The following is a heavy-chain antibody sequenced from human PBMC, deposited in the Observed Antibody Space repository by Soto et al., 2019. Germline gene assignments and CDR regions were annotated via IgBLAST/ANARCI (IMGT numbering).Heavy chain of an antibody. CDR1: GFTCSSYA. CDR2: ISGSGGST. Sequence: GGSLRLSCAASGFTCSSYAMSWVRQAPGKGLEWVSAISGSGGSTYYADSVKGRFTISRDNSKNTLYLQMNSLRAEDTAVYYCAKGHYGSGSYYGYWGQGTLVTVSS. CDR3: AKGHYGSGSYYGY. J-gene: IGHJ4*02. V-gene: IGHV3-23*01. D-gene: IGHD3-10*01.